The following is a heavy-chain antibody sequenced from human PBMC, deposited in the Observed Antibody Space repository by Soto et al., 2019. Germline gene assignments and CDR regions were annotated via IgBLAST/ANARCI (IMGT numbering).Heavy chain of an antibody. D-gene: IGHD6-13*01. CDR2: INHSGST. J-gene: IGHJ5*02. Sequence: KTSETLSLTCAVYGGSFSGYYWSWIRQPPGKGLEWIGEINHSGSTNYNPSLKSRVTISVDTSKNQFSLKLSSVTAADTAVYYCARRSSWYWGWFDPWGQGTLVTVSS. CDR1: GGSFSGYY. CDR3: ARRSSWYWGWFDP. V-gene: IGHV4-34*01.